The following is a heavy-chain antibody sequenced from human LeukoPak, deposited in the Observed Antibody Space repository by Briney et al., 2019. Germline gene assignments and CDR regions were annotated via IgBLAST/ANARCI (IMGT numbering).Heavy chain of an antibody. CDR3: ARGSRFWLGNFFRQPLFFDY. Sequence: SETLSLTCAVYGESFSGYYWNWIRQHPGKGLGWIGEINDSGSTNYNPSLKSRLTMSVDTSKNQFSLRLSSVTAADTAVYYCARGSRFWLGNFFRQPLFFDYWGQGNLATVSS. D-gene: IGHD6-19*01. CDR1: GESFSGYY. J-gene: IGHJ4*02. CDR2: INDSGST. V-gene: IGHV4-34*01.